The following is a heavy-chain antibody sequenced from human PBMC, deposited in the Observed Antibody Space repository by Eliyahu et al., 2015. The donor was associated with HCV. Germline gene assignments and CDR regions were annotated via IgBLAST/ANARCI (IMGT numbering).Heavy chain of an antibody. CDR3: ASAHPGGVSGTGFKDY. CDR2: IIPILGIA. D-gene: IGHD3-16*01. J-gene: IGHJ4*02. V-gene: IGHV1-69*04. CDR1: GGTFSSYA. Sequence: QVQLVQSGAEVKKPGSSVKVSCKASGGTFSSYAISWVRQAPGQGLEWMGRIIPILGIANYAQKFQGRVTITADKSTSTAYMELSSLRSEDTAVYYCASAHPGGVSGTGFKDYWGQGTLVTVSS.